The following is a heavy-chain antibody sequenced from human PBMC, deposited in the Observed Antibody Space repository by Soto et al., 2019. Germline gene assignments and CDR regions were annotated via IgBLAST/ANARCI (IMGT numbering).Heavy chain of an antibody. CDR3: ARTSRAGDDY. J-gene: IGHJ4*02. CDR2: IYPGDSDT. D-gene: IGHD6-6*01. V-gene: IGHV5-51*01. Sequence: RCVGNFSSYWSGRVRQMPGKGLEWMGIIYPGDSDTRYSPSFQGQVTISADKSISTAYLQWSSLKASDTAMYYCARTSRAGDDYWGQGTLVTVSS. CDR1: VGNFSSYW.